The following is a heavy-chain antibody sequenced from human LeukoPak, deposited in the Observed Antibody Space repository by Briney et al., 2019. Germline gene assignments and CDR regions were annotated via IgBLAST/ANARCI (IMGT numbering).Heavy chain of an antibody. CDR1: GFTFSSYW. D-gene: IGHD6-19*01. CDR3: AREPQWNDAFDI. V-gene: IGHV4-34*01. J-gene: IGHJ3*02. CDR2: INHSGST. Sequence: GSLRLSCAASGFTFSSYWMSWIHQPPGKGLEWIGEINHSGSTNYNPSLKSRVTISVDTSKNQFSLKLSSVTAADTAVYYCAREPQWNDAFDIWGQGTMVTVSS.